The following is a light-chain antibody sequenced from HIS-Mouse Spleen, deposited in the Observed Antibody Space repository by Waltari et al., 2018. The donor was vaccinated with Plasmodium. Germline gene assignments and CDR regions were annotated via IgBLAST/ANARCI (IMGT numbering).Light chain of an antibody. CDR2: EVS. J-gene: IGLJ2*01. CDR1: SSDVGGYNY. V-gene: IGLV2-8*01. CDR3: SSYAGSNNFVV. Sequence: QSALTQPPSASGSPGQSVTISCTGTSSDVGGYNYVSWYQQHPGKAPTRVCYEVSKRPAGVPVRFSGSKSGNTASLTVSGLQAEDEADYYCSSYAGSNNFVVFGGGTKLTVL.